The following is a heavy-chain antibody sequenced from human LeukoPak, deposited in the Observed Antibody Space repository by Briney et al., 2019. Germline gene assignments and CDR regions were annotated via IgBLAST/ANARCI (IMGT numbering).Heavy chain of an antibody. CDR1: GGTFSSYA. D-gene: IGHD3-22*01. CDR3: ASLYYYDNSGYYLGSRHFHH. CDR2: IIPIFGTA. V-gene: IGHV1-69*06. Sequence: SVKVSCKASGGTFSSYAISWVRQAPGQGLEWMGGIIPIFGTAKYAQKFQGRVTITADKSTSTAYMELSSLRSEATAVYYCASLYYYDNSGYYLGSRHFHHWGQGTLVTVSS. J-gene: IGHJ1*01.